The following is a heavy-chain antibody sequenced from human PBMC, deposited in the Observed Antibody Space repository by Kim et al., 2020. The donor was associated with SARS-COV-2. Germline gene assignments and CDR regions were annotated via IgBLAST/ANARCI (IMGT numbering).Heavy chain of an antibody. Sequence: GGSLRLSCAASGLSFDSSAMNWVRQAPGKGLEWVAVISYDGRNKDYADSVKGRFTISRDNSKSTLYLQMNSLRVEDPSVYYCARGNYHESVSLSGYYNGMDVWSQGTTLTVSS. J-gene: IGHJ6*02. D-gene: IGHD3-10*01. CDR1: GLSFDSSA. CDR3: ARGNYHESVSLSGYYNGMDV. V-gene: IGHV3-30-3*01. CDR2: ISYDGRNK.